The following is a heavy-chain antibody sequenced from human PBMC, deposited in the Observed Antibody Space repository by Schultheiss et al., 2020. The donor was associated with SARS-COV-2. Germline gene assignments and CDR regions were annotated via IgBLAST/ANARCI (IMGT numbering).Heavy chain of an antibody. CDR3: AKDVSTLIYDFWSGYDY. D-gene: IGHD3-3*01. CDR1: GFTFSSSW. V-gene: IGHV3-52*01. J-gene: IGHJ4*02. Sequence: GGSLRLSCAASGFTFSSSWMHWVCQAPEKGLEWVADIKCDGSEKYYVDSVKGRFTISRDNAKNSLYLQMNSLRAEDTAVYYCAKDVSTLIYDFWSGYDYWGQGTLVTVSS. CDR2: IKCDGSEK.